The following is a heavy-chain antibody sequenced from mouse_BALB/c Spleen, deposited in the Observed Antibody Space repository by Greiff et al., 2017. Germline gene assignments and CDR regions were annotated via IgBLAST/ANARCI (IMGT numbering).Heavy chain of an antibody. D-gene: IGHD2-10*01. CDR2: IRNKANGYTT. CDR1: GFTFTAYY. V-gene: IGHV7-3*02. CDR3: ARDTSYYGNFDY. J-gene: IGHJ2*01. Sequence: EVQLVESGGGLVQPGGSLRLSCATSGFTFTAYYMSWVRQPPGKALEWLGFIRNKANGYTTEYSASVKGRFTISRDNSQSILYLQMNTLRAEDSATYYCARDTSYYGNFDYWGQGTTLTVSS.